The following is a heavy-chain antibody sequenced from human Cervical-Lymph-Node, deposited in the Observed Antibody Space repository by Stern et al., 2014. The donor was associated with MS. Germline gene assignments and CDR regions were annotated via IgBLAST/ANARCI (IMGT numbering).Heavy chain of an antibody. CDR3: AHVEDYGPYDYYGMDV. D-gene: IGHD4/OR15-4a*01. Sequence: QVTLRESGPTLVKPTQTLTLTCTFSGFSLSTSGVGVSWIRQPPGKALEWLAVIYWDEDKRYSPSLKSRLTITKAPSNTQVVLTMTNMDPVDTATYYCAHVEDYGPYDYYGMDVWGQGTTVTVSS. V-gene: IGHV2-5*02. J-gene: IGHJ6*02. CDR2: IYWDEDK. CDR1: GFSLSTSGVG.